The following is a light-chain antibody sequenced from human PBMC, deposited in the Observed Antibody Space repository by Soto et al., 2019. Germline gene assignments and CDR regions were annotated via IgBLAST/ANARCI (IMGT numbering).Light chain of an antibody. CDR1: SSNIGAGYD. CDR3: QSYDSRLSVWV. CDR2: GNS. V-gene: IGLV1-40*01. J-gene: IGLJ3*02. Sequence: QSVLTQPPSVSGAPGQRVTISCTGRSSNIGAGYDVHWYQQLPGTAPKLLIYGNSNRPSGVPDRFSGSKSGTSASLAITGLHAEDEADYYCQSYDSRLSVWVFGGGTKLTVL.